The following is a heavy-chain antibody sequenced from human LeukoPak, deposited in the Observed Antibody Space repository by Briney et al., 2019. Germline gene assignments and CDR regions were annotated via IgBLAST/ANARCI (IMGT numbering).Heavy chain of an antibody. CDR3: ARAHSINMIVGT. CDR2: IIPIFGAA. CDR1: GGTFTIYA. D-gene: IGHD3-22*01. V-gene: IGHV1-69*01. J-gene: IGHJ4*02. Sequence: GASVTVSFTASGGTFTIYAISWVRQAPGQGLEWMGWIIPIFGAASYAQKFQGRVTITADDSTSTAYMELSSLRSEDTAVYYCARAHSINMIVGTWGQGTLVTLS.